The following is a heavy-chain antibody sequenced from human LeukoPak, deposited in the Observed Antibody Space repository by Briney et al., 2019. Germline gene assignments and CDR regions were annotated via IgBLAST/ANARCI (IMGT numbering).Heavy chain of an antibody. J-gene: IGHJ3*02. CDR2: MYTSGST. CDR3: ARAATPRYCSSTSCPYSGSYYGNAFDI. CDR1: GVSVSSDY. Sequence: SETLSLTCTVSGVSVSSDYWSWIRQPAGKGLEWIGRMYTSGSTNYNPSLKSRVTMSVDTSKNQFSLKLSSVTAADTAVYYCARAATPRYCSSTSCPYSGSYYGNAFDIWGQGTMVTVSS. V-gene: IGHV4-4*07. D-gene: IGHD2-2*01.